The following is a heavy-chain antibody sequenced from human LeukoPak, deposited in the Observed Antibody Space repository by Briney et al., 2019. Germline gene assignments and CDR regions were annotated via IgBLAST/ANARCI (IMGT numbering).Heavy chain of an antibody. J-gene: IGHJ4*02. CDR1: GFTFSSYG. Sequence: PGGSLRLSCVGSGFTFSSYGMHWVRQAAGKGLEWVAFIRHDGSNEYYADSVKGRFTVFRDNSKNTLFLQMNSLRVEEMAVYYCAKEVHPYDSGTYYFDYWGRGTLVTVSS. CDR2: IRHDGSNE. CDR3: AKEVHPYDSGTYYFDY. D-gene: IGHD3-10*01. V-gene: IGHV3-30*02.